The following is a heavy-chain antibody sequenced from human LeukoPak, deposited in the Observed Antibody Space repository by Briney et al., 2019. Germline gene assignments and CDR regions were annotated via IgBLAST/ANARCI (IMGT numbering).Heavy chain of an antibody. Sequence: SETLSLTCTVSGGSISSGSYYWSWIRQPAGKGLEWIGRIYTSGSTNYNPSLKSRVTISVDTSKNQFSLKLSSVTAADTAVYYCASEGHYYDSSGYHDAFDIWGQGTMVTVSS. V-gene: IGHV4-61*02. CDR1: GGSISSGSYY. J-gene: IGHJ3*02. D-gene: IGHD3-22*01. CDR2: IYTSGST. CDR3: ASEGHYYDSSGYHDAFDI.